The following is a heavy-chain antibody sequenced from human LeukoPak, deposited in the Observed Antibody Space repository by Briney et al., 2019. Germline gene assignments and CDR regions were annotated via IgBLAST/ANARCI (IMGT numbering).Heavy chain of an antibody. Sequence: GSLRLSCVASGLIFSNYAMSWVRQAPGKGLEWIGEINHSGSTNYNPSLKSRVTISVDTSKNQFSLKLSSVTAADTAVYYCARGYRNRDYYYYYMDVWGKGTTVTVSS. CDR3: ARGYRNRDYYYYYMDV. D-gene: IGHD1-14*01. J-gene: IGHJ6*03. CDR1: GLIFSNYA. CDR2: INHSGST. V-gene: IGHV4-34*01.